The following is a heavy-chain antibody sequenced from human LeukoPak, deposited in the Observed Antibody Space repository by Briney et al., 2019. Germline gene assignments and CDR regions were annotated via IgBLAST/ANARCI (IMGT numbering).Heavy chain of an antibody. CDR3: ARVSGYYQYYDY. CDR1: GFTFSSYN. D-gene: IGHD3-22*01. V-gene: IGHV3-21*01. Sequence: GGSLRLSCAASGFTFSSYNMNWVRQAPGKGLEWVSSISSSSTYIYYAESMKGRFTISRDNAKNSLYLQMNSLRAEDTAVYYCARVSGYYQYYDYWGQGTLVTVSS. CDR2: ISSSSTYI. J-gene: IGHJ4*02.